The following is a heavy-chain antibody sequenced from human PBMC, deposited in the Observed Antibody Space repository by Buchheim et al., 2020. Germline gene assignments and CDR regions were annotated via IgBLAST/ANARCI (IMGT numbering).Heavy chain of an antibody. J-gene: IGHJ4*02. CDR2: ISYDGSNK. Sequence: QVQLVESGGGVVQPGRSLRLSCAASGFTFSSYAMHWVRQAPGKGLEWVAVISYDGSNKYYADSVKGRFTISRDNSKKTLSLQMNSLRAEDTAVYYCARDPRVDWLTYFDYWGQGTL. D-gene: IGHD3-9*01. CDR1: GFTFSSYA. CDR3: ARDPRVDWLTYFDY. V-gene: IGHV3-30-3*01.